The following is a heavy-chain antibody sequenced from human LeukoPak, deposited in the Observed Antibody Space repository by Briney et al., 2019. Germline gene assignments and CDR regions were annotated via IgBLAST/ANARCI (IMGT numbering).Heavy chain of an antibody. CDR2: IYSGDSA. D-gene: IGHD1-26*01. V-gene: IGHV3-53*01. Sequence: GGSLRLSCAASGFTVSRKSIIWVRQAPGKGLEWVSVIYSGDSAYYAGSVKGRFTISRDNSKNTLYLQMKSLRAEDTAVYYCASRLEGAPSGFELWGQGTLVTVS. CDR1: GFTVSRKS. J-gene: IGHJ5*02. CDR3: ASRLEGAPSGFEL.